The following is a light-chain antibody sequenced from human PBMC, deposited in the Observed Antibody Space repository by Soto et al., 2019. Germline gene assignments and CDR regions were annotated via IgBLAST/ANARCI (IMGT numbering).Light chain of an antibody. Sequence: DIPMTQSPSSLSASVGDRVTITCRASQSISSYLNWYQQKPGKAPKLLIYAASSLQSGVPSRFSGSGSGTDFTLTISSLQPEDFATYYCPQSYSTPPWTFGQGTKVVIK. CDR1: QSISSY. CDR3: PQSYSTPPWT. V-gene: IGKV1-39*01. CDR2: AAS. J-gene: IGKJ1*01.